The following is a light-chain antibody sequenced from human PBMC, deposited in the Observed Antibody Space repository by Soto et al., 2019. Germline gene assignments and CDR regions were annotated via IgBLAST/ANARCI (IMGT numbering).Light chain of an antibody. J-gene: IGKJ2*01. CDR3: NQYNNSYT. Sequence: ELVMTQSPATLSVSPGKRATLSCRASQSVGSNLAWYQQKPGQAPRLLIYGASSRATGIPARFSGSGSGTAFTLNISSLQSEDFAVYYCNQYNNSYTFGQGTKLEIK. V-gene: IGKV3D-15*01. CDR2: GAS. CDR1: QSVGSN.